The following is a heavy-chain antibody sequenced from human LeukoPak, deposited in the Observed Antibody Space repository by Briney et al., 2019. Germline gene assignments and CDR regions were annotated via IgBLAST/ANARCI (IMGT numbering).Heavy chain of an antibody. J-gene: IGHJ5*02. Sequence: ASVKVSCKASGYTFTSYYIHWVRQAPGQGLEWMGLINPSGGSTNYAQKFQGRVTMTRDTSTSTVYMELSSLRSEDTAVYYCARVELPHHWFDPWGQGTLVTVSS. D-gene: IGHD1-7*01. V-gene: IGHV1-46*01. CDR2: INPSGGST. CDR1: GYTFTSYY. CDR3: ARVELPHHWFDP.